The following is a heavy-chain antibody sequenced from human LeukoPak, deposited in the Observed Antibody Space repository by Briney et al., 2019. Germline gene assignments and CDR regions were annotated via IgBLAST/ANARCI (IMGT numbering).Heavy chain of an antibody. CDR3: ARSRLAVAGFNWFDP. V-gene: IGHV3-23*01. CDR2: ISGSGGST. Sequence: GGSLRLSCAASGFTVSFNYMSWVRQAPGKGLEWVSAISGSGGSTYYADSVKGRFTISRDNSKNTLYLQMNSLRAEDTAVYYCARSRLAVAGFNWFDPWGQGTLVTVSS. J-gene: IGHJ5*02. D-gene: IGHD6-19*01. CDR1: GFTVSFNY.